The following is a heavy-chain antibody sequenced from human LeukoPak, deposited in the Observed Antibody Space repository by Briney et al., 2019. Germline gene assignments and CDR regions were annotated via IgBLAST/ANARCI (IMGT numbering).Heavy chain of an antibody. J-gene: IGHJ4*02. CDR3: ARGTGGYDSSGYYYQIDY. D-gene: IGHD3-22*01. V-gene: IGHV4-39*01. CDR1: GGSISSSSYY. CDR2: IYYSGST. Sequence: SETLSLTCTVSGGSISSSSYYWGWIRQPPGKGLEWIGSIYYSGSTYYNPSLRSRVTISVDTSKNQFSLKLSSVTAADTAVYYCARGTGGYDSSGYYYQIDYWGQGTLVTVSS.